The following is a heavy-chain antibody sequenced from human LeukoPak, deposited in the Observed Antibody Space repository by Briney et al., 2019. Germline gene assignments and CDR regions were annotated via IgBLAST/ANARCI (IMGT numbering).Heavy chain of an antibody. CDR1: GFTFSSYS. V-gene: IGHV3-21*01. Sequence: GGSLRLSCAASGFTFSSYSMNWVRQAPGKGLGWVSSISSISSYIYYADSVKGRFTISRDNAKNSLYLQMNSLRAEDTAVYYCATQWLVNAFDIWGQGTMVTVSS. CDR3: ATQWLVNAFDI. J-gene: IGHJ3*02. CDR2: ISSISSYI. D-gene: IGHD6-19*01.